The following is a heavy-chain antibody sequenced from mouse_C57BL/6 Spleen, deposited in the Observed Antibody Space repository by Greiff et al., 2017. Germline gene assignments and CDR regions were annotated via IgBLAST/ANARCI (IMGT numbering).Heavy chain of an antibody. CDR1: GFNIKDYY. Sequence: EVQLQQSGAELVKPGASVKLSCTASGFNIKDYYMHWVKQRTEQGLEWLGRIDPEDGETTYAPKFQGKATITADPSSNPAYLQLRSLTSEDSVVYYCARPHYSNTRDAMDYWGQGTTLTVSS. CDR2: IDPEDGET. D-gene: IGHD2-5*01. J-gene: IGHJ4*01. V-gene: IGHV14-2*01. CDR3: ARPHYSNTRDAMDY.